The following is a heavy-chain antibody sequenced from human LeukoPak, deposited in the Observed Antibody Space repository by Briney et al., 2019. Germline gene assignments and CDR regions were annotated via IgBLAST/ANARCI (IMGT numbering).Heavy chain of an antibody. J-gene: IGHJ4*01. CDR2: IYHSGST. CDR1: GYSISSGYY. Sequence: PSETLSLTCAVSGYSISSGYYWGWIRQPPGKGLEWIGSIYHSGSTYYNPSLKSRVTMSVDTSKNQFSLKLNSVTAADTAVYYCAGGSAARPLNYWGHGTLVTVSS. V-gene: IGHV4-38-2*01. D-gene: IGHD6-6*01. CDR3: AGGSAARPLNY.